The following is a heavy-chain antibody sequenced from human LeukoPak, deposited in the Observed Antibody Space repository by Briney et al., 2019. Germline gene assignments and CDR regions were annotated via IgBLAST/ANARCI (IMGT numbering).Heavy chain of an antibody. CDR1: GFTFSSYA. J-gene: IGHJ4*02. D-gene: IGHD3-16*01. CDR3: ATDAFAGGY. V-gene: IGHV3-23*01. Sequence: GGSLRLSCAASGFTFSSYAMSWLRQAPGKGLEWVSGISDSGRSTYYGDSVKGRFTISRDNSKDTLYLQMNTLRADDTAVYYCATDAFAGGYWGQGTLVTVSS. CDR2: ISDSGRST.